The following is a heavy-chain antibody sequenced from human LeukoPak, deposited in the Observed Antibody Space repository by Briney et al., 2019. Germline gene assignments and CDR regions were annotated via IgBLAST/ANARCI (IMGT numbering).Heavy chain of an antibody. J-gene: IGHJ4*02. Sequence: SVNVSCKASGGTFSSYAISWVRQAPGQGLEWMGGIIPIFGTANYAQKFQGRVTITADESTSTAYMELSSLRSEDTAVYYCARSPLGSLSLYYFDYWGQGTLVTVSS. V-gene: IGHV1-69*13. CDR3: ARSPLGSLSLYYFDY. D-gene: IGHD3-10*01. CDR1: GGTFSSYA. CDR2: IIPIFGTA.